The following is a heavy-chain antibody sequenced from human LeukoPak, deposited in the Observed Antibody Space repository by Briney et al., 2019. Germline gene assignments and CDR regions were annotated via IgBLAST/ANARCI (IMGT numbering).Heavy chain of an antibody. V-gene: IGHV1-46*03. CDR2: INLSGGST. J-gene: IGHJ3*02. CDR3: ARPEGGSGRTDAFDI. D-gene: IGHD3-10*01. Sequence: ASVKVSCKASGYTFTSYYMHWVRQAPGQGLEWMGIINLSGGSTSYAQKFQGRVTMTRDTSTSTVYMELSSLRSEDTAVYYCARPEGGSGRTDAFDIWGQGTMVTVSS. CDR1: GYTFTSYY.